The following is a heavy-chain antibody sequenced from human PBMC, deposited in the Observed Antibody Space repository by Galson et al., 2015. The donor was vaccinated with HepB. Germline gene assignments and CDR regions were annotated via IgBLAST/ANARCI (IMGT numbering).Heavy chain of an antibody. CDR3: ARTDSIDYGSGSYYRILKS. J-gene: IGHJ5*01. CDR2: IIPIFGTA. D-gene: IGHD3-10*01. Sequence: SVKVSCAASGVTFSSYAISWVRQAPGQGLEWIGSIIPIFGTANYAQKFKGRVTITADESTNTAYMELSSLRSEDTAVYYCARTDSIDYGSGSYYRILKSWGQGTMVTVSS. CDR1: GVTFSSYA. V-gene: IGHV1-69*15.